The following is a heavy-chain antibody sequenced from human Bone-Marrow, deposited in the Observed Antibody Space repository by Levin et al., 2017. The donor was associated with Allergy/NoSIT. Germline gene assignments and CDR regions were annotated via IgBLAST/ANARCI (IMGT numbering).Heavy chain of an antibody. D-gene: IGHD3-10*01. V-gene: IGHV3-15*01. CDR3: THVGGGIYFGTFDM. J-gene: IGHJ3*02. CDR2: IKSKAAGGTI. Sequence: LSLTCAVSGLNFNDAWMDWVRQVPRKGLEWLGRIKSKAAGGTIDYAAPVKGRFTISRDDSKNTLYLQMNSLKTEDTGVYYCTHVGGGIYFGTFDMWGQGTVVTVSS. CDR1: GLNFNDAW.